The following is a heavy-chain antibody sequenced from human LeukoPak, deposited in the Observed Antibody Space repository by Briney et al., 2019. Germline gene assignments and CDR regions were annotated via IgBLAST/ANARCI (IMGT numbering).Heavy chain of an antibody. CDR1: GFTFSSYA. J-gene: IGHJ4*03. D-gene: IGHD2-2*01. CDR3: AKVETSGGANCYALDY. CDR2: ISGSDGST. Sequence: GGSLRLSCAASGFTFSSYAMTWVRQAPDKGLEWVSAISGSDGSTYYADSVKGRFTISRDDSQNTLYLQMNSLSAEDTAVYYCAKVETSGGANCYALDYWGQGTTVTVSS. V-gene: IGHV3-23*01.